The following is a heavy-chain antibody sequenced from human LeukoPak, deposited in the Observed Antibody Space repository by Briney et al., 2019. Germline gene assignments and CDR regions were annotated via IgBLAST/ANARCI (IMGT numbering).Heavy chain of an antibody. V-gene: IGHV3-74*01. J-gene: IGHJ4*02. CDR2: MNSDGSST. D-gene: IGHD3-10*01. CDR3: GRGFGGGVDY. Sequence: GRSLRLSCAASGFTFSSYWMYWVRQAPGKGLAWVSRMNSDGSSTGYADSVKGRSTISRDNAKSTLYLQMDSLRAEDTAVYYCGRGFGGGVDYWGQGTLVTVSS. CDR1: GFTFSSYW.